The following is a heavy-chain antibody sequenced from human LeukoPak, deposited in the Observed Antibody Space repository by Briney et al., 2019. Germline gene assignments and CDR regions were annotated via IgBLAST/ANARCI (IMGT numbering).Heavy chain of an antibody. CDR2: IGIDSGNT. CDR1: GFTLSDYS. D-gene: IGHD5-24*01. Sequence: PGGSLRLSCAASGFTLSDYSVNWVRQAPGKGLEWISYIGIDSGNTNYADSVKGRFTISGDKAKNSLYLQMNSLRVEDTAVYYCARDYKYAFDNWGQGTLVTVSS. J-gene: IGHJ4*02. CDR3: ARDYKYAFDN. V-gene: IGHV3-48*01.